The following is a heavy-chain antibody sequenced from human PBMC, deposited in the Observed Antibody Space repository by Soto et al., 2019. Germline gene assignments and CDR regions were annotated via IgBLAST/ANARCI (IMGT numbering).Heavy chain of an antibody. D-gene: IGHD2-15*01. V-gene: IGHV3-23*01. CDR1: GFTFSSYA. CDR3: AKVAHSWYYYGMDV. Sequence: GGSLRLSCAASGFTFSSYAMSWVRQAPGKGLEWVSAISGSGGSTYYADSVKGRLTISRDNSKNTLYLQMNSLRAEDTAVYYCAKVAHSWYYYGMDVWGQGTTVTVSS. J-gene: IGHJ6*02. CDR2: ISGSGGST.